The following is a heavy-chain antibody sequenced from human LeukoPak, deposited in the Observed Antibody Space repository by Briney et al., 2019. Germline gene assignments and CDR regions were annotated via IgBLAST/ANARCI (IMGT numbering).Heavy chain of an antibody. CDR3: ARGARAKTTVYYYYYMDV. CDR1: GSSISSYY. J-gene: IGHJ6*03. Sequence: PSETLSLTCTVSGSSISSYYWSWIRQPPGKGLEWIGYIYYSGSTNYNPSLKSRVTISVDTSKNQFSLKLSSVTPADTAVYYCARGARAKTTVYYYYYMDVWGKGTTVTVSS. V-gene: IGHV4-59*01. D-gene: IGHD4-17*01. CDR2: IYYSGST.